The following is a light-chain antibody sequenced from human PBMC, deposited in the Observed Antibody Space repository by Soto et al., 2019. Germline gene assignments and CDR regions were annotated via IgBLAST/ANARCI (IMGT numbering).Light chain of an antibody. CDR1: QVISSY. CDR3: QQLNSYPIT. CDR2: ASS. J-gene: IGKJ5*01. V-gene: IGKV1-8*01. Sequence: AIRMTQSPSSFSASTVDRVTITFRASQVISSYLAWYQQKPGKAPKLLIYASSTFQSWVPSIFSGRGSGTKFPLPISSLQPEDFATYYCQQLNSYPITFGQGTRLEIK.